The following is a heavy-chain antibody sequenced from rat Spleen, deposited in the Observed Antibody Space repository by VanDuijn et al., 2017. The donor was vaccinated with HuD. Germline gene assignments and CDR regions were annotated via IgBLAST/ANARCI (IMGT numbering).Heavy chain of an antibody. CDR2: INSAGST. CDR1: GHSITSSYR. J-gene: IGHJ2*01. V-gene: IGHV3-3*01. CDR3: ARSRYNNYYFDY. Sequence: EVQLQESGPGLVKPSQSLSLTCSVTGHSITSSYRWNWIRKFPGNTLEWMGYINSAGSTNYNPSLKSRISIARDTSKNQFFLQVNSVTTEDTATYYCARSRYNNYYFDYWGQGVMVAVSS. D-gene: IGHD1-10*01.